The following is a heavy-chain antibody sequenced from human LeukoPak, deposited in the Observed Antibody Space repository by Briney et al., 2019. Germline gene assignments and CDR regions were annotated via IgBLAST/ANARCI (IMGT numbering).Heavy chain of an antibody. D-gene: IGHD3-22*01. Sequence: GESLRLSCAASGFTFKTHAMGWVRQAPGKGLEWVSRIDDSGVIRSYADSVKGRFTISRDNSKMTLTLQMNSLRAEDTAVYYCAKRLKRNYYYHYAMDVWGQGTTVTVSS. CDR3: AKRLKRNYYYHYAMDV. J-gene: IGHJ6*02. CDR2: IDDSGVIR. CDR1: GFTFKTHA. V-gene: IGHV3-23*01.